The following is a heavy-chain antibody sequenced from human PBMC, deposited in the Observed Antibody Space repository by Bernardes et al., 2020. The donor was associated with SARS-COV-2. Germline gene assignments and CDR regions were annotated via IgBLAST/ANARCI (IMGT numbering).Heavy chain of an antibody. V-gene: IGHV4-61*01. CDR3: ARDMGVPAAMNWFDP. CDR1: GGSVSSGSYY. CDR2: IYYSGST. J-gene: IGHJ5*02. D-gene: IGHD2-2*01. Sequence: LSLTCTVSGGSVSSGSYYWSWIRQPPGKGLEWIGYIYYSGSTNYNPSLKSRVTISVDTSKNQFSLKLSSVTAADTAVYYCARDMGVPAAMNWFDPWGQGTLVTVSS.